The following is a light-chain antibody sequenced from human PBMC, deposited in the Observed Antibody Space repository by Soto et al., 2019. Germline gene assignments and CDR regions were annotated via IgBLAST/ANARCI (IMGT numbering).Light chain of an antibody. J-gene: IGLJ1*01. CDR1: SSDVGGYNY. CDR2: DVS. Sequence: QSALTQPRSVSGSPGQSVTISCTGTSSDVGGYNYVSWYQQHPGKAPKLMIYDVSKRPSGVPDRFSGSKSGNTASLTISGLEAEGEADYYCCCYAGSYTLYVVGSGIELTVL. V-gene: IGLV2-11*01. CDR3: CCYAGSYTLYV.